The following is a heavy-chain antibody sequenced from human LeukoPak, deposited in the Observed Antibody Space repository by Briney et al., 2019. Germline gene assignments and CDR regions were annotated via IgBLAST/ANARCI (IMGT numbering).Heavy chain of an antibody. D-gene: IGHD1-26*01. V-gene: IGHV3-11*04. J-gene: IGHJ1*01. CDR2: ICPSSDNI. CDR3: ARVNPSNSGFYAY. Sequence: PGGSLRLSCAASGFTFSDYFMSWIRQAPEKRLEWVSYICPSSDNINYADSVKGRFTVSRDNAKNSVYLQMNSLRAEDTAVYYCARVNPSNSGFYAYWGQGTLVTVSS. CDR1: GFTFSDYF.